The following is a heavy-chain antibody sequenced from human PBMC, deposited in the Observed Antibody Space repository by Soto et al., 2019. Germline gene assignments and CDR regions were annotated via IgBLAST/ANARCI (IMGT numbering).Heavy chain of an antibody. CDR1: GFSLTTSGVG. CDR3: AHSVIDYDLYSGTYNWFEV. CDR2: IYWNGDE. Sequence: SGPTLVNPTQTLTLTCTFSGFSLTTSGVGVGWIRQPPGKALEWLALIYWNGDERFSTSLKRRLNITKDTSKNQVVLTMTNVDPVDTATYYCAHSVIDYDLYSGTYNWFEVWGQ. D-gene: IGHD3-3*01. V-gene: IGHV2-5*01. J-gene: IGHJ5*02.